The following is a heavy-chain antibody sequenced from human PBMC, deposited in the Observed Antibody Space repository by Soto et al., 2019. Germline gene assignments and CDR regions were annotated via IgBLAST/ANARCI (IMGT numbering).Heavy chain of an antibody. CDR1: GASITSSY. D-gene: IGHD2-8*02. J-gene: IGHJ4*02. CDR3: ARLSGGYYPD. V-gene: IGHV4-59*01. Sequence: QVQLQESGPGLVKPSETLSLTCSVSGASITSSYWTWIRQAPGKELEWIAFISDIGSPIYKTSLTSRLTMSLETSTNQFSLMLRSVTSADTAVYYCARLSGGYYPDWGQGTLVIVSS. CDR2: ISDIGSP.